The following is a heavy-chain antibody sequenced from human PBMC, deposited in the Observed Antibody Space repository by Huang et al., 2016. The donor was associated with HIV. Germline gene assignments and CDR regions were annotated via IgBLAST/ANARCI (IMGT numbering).Heavy chain of an antibody. CDR2: VNPNNGAT. CDR1: GYAFADYF. CDR3: TRDGVAPDEEFDY. Sequence: QVQLVQSGAEVKKPGASVKVSCKPSGYAFADYFIHWVRQAPGQGLEWRAWVNPNNGATNYDQKFLGRLTVTGETSMRTAYMELSGLTSDDTAKYYCTRDGVAPDEEFDYWGQGTVIIVSS. J-gene: IGHJ4*02. V-gene: IGHV1-2*02. D-gene: IGHD5-12*01.